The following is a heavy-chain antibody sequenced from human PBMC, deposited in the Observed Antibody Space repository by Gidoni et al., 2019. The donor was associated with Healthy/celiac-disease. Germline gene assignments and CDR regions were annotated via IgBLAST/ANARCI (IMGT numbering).Heavy chain of an antibody. CDR2: LSSSSRTI. Sequence: VQLVESGVGLVQPGGSLSLSSAASGFTVLSYSMNWVRQAPGKGLVWVSYLSSSSRTIFYAASVKGRFTISRDNAKNSLYLQMNSLRAEDTAVYYCARVYSSSWYLDYWGQGTLVTVSS. V-gene: IGHV3-48*04. J-gene: IGHJ4*02. D-gene: IGHD6-13*01. CDR1: GFTVLSYS. CDR3: ARVYSSSWYLDY.